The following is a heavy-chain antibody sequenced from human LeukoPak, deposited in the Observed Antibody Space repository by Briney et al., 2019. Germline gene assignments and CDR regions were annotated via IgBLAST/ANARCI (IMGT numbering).Heavy chain of an antibody. CDR2: ITTSGGST. CDR1: GFTFKSYA. Sequence: GGSLRLSCAASGFTFKSYAMSWVRQAPGKGLEWVAAITTSGGSTNYADSVKGRFTISRDSSKSTLYLQMNSLRAEDTALYYCANRYYDSSPFDPWGQGTLVTVSS. D-gene: IGHD3-22*01. CDR3: ANRYYDSSPFDP. J-gene: IGHJ5*02. V-gene: IGHV3-23*01.